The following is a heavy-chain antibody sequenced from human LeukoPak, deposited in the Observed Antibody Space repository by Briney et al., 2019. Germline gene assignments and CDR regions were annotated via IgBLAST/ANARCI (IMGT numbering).Heavy chain of an antibody. D-gene: IGHD6-13*01. CDR2: INHSGST. CDR1: GFTFGDYA. J-gene: IGHJ4*02. Sequence: GSLRLSCTASGFTFGDYAMSWVRQAPGKGLEWIGEINHSGSTNYNPSLKSRVTISVDTSKNQFSLKLSSVTAADTAVYYCARGVYIAAAQYGYWGQGTLVTVSS. CDR3: ARGVYIAAAQYGY. V-gene: IGHV4-34*01.